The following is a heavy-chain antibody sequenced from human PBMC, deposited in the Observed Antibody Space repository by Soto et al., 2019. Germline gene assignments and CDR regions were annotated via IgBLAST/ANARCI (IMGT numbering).Heavy chain of an antibody. CDR1: GGSVSSGSYY. CDR2: IYYSGST. Sequence: SETLSLTCTVSGGSVSSGSYYWSWIRQPPGKGLEWIGYIYYSGSTNYNPSLKSRVTISVDTSKNQFSLKLSSVTAADTAVYYCASTFYVFWSGYYHPPYNWSDPWGQGTLVTVSS. V-gene: IGHV4-61*01. D-gene: IGHD3-3*01. CDR3: ASTFYVFWSGYYHPPYNWSDP. J-gene: IGHJ5*02.